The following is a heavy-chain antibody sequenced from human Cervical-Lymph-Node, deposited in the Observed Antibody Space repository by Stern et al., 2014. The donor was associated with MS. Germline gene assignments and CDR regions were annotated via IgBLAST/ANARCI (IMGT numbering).Heavy chain of an antibody. J-gene: IGHJ4*02. CDR3: ARALSSGFDY. D-gene: IGHD6-19*01. CDR1: GYTFTSYY. CDR2: INPFDGST. V-gene: IGHV1-46*01. Sequence: QVQLVQSGPEVKTPGASMKVSCKASGYTFTSYYLHWVRQAPGQGFEWMALINPFDGSTTYAQKFQGRVTMTRDTSMSTVFMELNSLRFEDTGMYYCARALSSGFDYWGQGTLVTVSS.